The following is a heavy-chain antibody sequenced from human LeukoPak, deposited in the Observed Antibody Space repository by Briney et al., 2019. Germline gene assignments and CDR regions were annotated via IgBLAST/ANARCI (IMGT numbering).Heavy chain of an antibody. CDR2: IIPIFGTA. CDR3: ARCYAVSYYYYYMDV. J-gene: IGHJ6*03. CDR1: GGTFSSYA. V-gene: IGHV1-69*13. Sequence: SVKVSCXASGGTFSSYAISWVRHAPGQGLEWMGGIIPIFGTANYAQKFQGRVTITADESTSTAYMELSSLRSEDTAVYYCARCYAVSYYYYYMDVWGKGTTVTVSS. D-gene: IGHD2-2*01.